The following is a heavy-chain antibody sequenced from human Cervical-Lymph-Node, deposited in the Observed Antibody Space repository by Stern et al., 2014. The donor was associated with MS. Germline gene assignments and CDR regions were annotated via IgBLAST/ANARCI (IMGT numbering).Heavy chain of an antibody. CDR3: ARPITGADHAFDY. V-gene: IGHV7-4-1*02. J-gene: IGHJ4*02. CDR1: GYTFNRYA. D-gene: IGHD6-13*01. Sequence: QVQLVQSGSEMKKPGASVKVSCKASGYTFNRYAINWVRQAPGQGLAWMGWINTNSGNPTCGRGYAGRVVFSLESSVGTTYLQITSLKAEDTAVYYCARPITGADHAFDYWGQGTLVTVSS. CDR2: INTNSGNP.